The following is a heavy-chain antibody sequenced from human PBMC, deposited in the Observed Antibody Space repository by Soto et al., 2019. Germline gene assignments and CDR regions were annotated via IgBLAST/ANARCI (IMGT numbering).Heavy chain of an antibody. CDR2: ITGSGGST. CDR1: GFTFGSYA. Sequence: PGGSLRLSCAASGFTFGSYAMSWVRQAPGKGLEWVSVITGSGGSTYYADSVKGRFTISRDTSKNTLFLQMNSLRAEDTAVYYCAKDRYGDYGGIDYWGQGTMVTVSS. V-gene: IGHV3-23*01. CDR3: AKDRYGDYGGIDY. J-gene: IGHJ4*02. D-gene: IGHD4-17*01.